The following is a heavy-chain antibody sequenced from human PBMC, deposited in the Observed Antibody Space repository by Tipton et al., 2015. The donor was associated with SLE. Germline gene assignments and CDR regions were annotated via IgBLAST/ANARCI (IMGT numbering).Heavy chain of an antibody. CDR2: IYSGGST. D-gene: IGHD3-10*01. J-gene: IGHJ4*02. Sequence: GSLRLSCAASGFTVSSNYMSWVRQAPGKGLEWVSVIYSGGSTYYADSGKGRFTISRDNSKNTLYLQMNSLRAEDTAVYYCARLSDYYGSGSYYNEDYWGQGTLVTVSS. V-gene: IGHV3-53*05. CDR3: ARLSDYYGSGSYYNEDY. CDR1: GFTVSSNY.